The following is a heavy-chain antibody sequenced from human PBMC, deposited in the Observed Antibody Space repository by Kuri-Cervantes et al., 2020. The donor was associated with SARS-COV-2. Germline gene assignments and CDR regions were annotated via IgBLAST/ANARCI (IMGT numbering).Heavy chain of an antibody. D-gene: IGHD5-18*01. V-gene: IGHV3-73*01. CDR3: TRPHGCSYGSLRVDYYGMDV. CDR2: IRSKANSYAT. Sequence: GGSLRLSCAASGFTFSGSAMHWVRQASGKGLEWVGRIRSKANSYATAYAASVKGRFTISRDDSKNTAYLQMNSLKTEDTAVYYCTRPHGCSYGSLRVDYYGMDVWGKGTTVTVSS. CDR1: GFTFSGSA. J-gene: IGHJ6*04.